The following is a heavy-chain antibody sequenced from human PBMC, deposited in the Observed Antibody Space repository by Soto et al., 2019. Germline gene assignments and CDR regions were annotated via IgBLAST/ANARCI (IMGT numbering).Heavy chain of an antibody. CDR1: GFTFSSYA. CDR2: ISYDGSNK. J-gene: IGHJ6*02. Sequence: QVQLVESGGGVVQPGRSLRLSCAASGFTFSSYAMHWVRQAPGKGLEWVAVISYDGSNKYYADSVKGRFTISRDNSKNTLYLQMNSLRAEDTAVYYCARGGSGWYKDGMDVWGQGTPVTVSS. CDR3: ARGGSGWYKDGMDV. D-gene: IGHD6-19*01. V-gene: IGHV3-30-3*01.